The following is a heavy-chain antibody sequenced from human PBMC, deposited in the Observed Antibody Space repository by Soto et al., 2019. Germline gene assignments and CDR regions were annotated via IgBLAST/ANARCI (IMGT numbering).Heavy chain of an antibody. Sequence: GESLKISCAASGFTFSSYAMSWVRQAQGKGLEWVSAISGSGGSTYYADSVKGRFTISRDNSKNTLYLQMNSLRAEDTAVYYCAKAVEYSSSSGYYYYYYMDVWGKGTTVTVS. D-gene: IGHD6-6*01. CDR1: GFTFSSYA. CDR2: ISGSGGST. V-gene: IGHV3-23*01. J-gene: IGHJ6*03. CDR3: AKAVEYSSSSGYYYYYYMDV.